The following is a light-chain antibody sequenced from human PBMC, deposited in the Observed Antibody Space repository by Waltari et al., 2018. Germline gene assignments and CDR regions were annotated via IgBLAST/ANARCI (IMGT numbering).Light chain of an antibody. CDR1: SSHLGNDNL. Sequence: QSALTQPVSASRSPGQSLTISCTGTSSHLGNDNLVSWYQHLPGKAPQLMIYEVSKRPSGVSNRFSGSKSGNTASLTISGLQAEHEADYYCCSYAGSSSLPYVCGSGTKVTVL. CDR2: EVS. J-gene: IGLJ1*01. V-gene: IGLV2-23*02. CDR3: CSYAGSSSLPYV.